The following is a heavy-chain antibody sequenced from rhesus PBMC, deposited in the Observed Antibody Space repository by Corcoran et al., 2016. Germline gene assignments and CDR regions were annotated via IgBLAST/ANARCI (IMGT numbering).Heavy chain of an antibody. CDR2: ISGSGGST. J-gene: IGHJ4*01. CDR3: ARGGAAASTFDY. Sequence: QLQLQESGPGLVKPSETLSLTCAVSGGSISSNYWSWIRQPPGKGLEWIGRISGSGGSTDYNPALKIRVTISTDTSKNQFSLKLSSGTAADTAVYYCARGGAAASTFDYWGQGVLVTVSS. V-gene: IGHV4-173*01. CDR1: GGSISSNY. D-gene: IGHD6-25*01.